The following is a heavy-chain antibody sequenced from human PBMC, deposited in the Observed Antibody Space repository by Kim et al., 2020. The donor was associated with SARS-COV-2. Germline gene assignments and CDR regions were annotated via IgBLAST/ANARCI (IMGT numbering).Heavy chain of an antibody. Sequence: GRTTRYADSVKGRFTISSDNAKNTLDLQMNSLRADDTAVYFCAREWSAFDYWGQGTLVSVSS. J-gene: IGHJ4*02. CDR3: AREWSAFDY. CDR2: GRTT. V-gene: IGHV3-74*01. D-gene: IGHD1-26*01.